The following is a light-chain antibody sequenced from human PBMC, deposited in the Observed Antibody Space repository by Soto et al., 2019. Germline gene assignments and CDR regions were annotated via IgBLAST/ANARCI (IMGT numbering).Light chain of an antibody. Sequence: QSVPTQPPSASGSPGQSVTISCTGTSNDIGAYNYVSWYQQHPGKAPKLLIYEVFRRPSGVPDRFSGSRSGNTASLTVSGLQPEDEADYYCSSYAGRETGVFGTGTKVTVL. CDR2: EVF. V-gene: IGLV2-8*01. J-gene: IGLJ1*01. CDR1: SNDIGAYNY. CDR3: SSYAGRETGV.